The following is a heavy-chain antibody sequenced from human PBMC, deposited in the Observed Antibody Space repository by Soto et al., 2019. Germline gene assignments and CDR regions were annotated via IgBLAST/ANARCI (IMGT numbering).Heavy chain of an antibody. Sequence: QVQLQESGPGLVKPSQTLSLTCTVSGGSISSGGYYWCLIRQHPGKGLEWIGYIYYSGSTYYNPSHKCRVNISVDTSKNQFYLKLRSLTAADTAVYYFARVPYIGLEWFDPWGQGTLVTVSS. CDR1: GGSISSGGYY. D-gene: IGHD3-16*01. CDR2: IYYSGST. CDR3: ARVPYIGLEWFDP. J-gene: IGHJ5*02. V-gene: IGHV4-31*03.